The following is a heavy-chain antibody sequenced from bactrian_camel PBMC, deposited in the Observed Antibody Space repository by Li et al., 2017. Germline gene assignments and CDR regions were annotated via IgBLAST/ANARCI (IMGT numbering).Heavy chain of an antibody. Sequence: HVQLVESGGGSVQAGGSLRLSCVAVQDTTKRNTMAWFRQSPGKEREGLAAMYGGGATYTERTYYADSVKGRFTISQDSAKNTVILQMNSLKPEDTAVYYCAARPFSCPEPWYERNFPYWGQGTQVTVS. CDR1: QDTTKRNT. CDR2: MYGGGATYTERT. D-gene: IGHD6*01. J-gene: IGHJ4*01. CDR3: AARPFSCPEPWYERNFPY. V-gene: IGHV3-3*01.